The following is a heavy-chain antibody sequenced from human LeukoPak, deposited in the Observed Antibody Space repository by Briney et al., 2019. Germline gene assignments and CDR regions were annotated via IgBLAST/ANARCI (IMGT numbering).Heavy chain of an antibody. CDR2: IKQDGSEK. D-gene: IGHD2-21*01. CDR1: GFTFSSYW. CDR3: ARDHRGIYSPFDY. J-gene: IGHJ4*02. Sequence: GGSLRLSWAASGFTFSSYWMNWVRQAPGKGLEWVANIKQDGSEKYYVDSVKGRFIISRDNAKNSLYLQMNSLRAEDTAVYYCARDHRGIYSPFDYWGQGTLVTVSS. V-gene: IGHV3-7*01.